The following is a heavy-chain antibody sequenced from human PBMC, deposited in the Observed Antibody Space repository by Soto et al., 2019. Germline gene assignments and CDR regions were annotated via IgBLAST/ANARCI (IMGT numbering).Heavy chain of an antibody. CDR3: ARMEGEAVAGTVQTVDGGMDV. D-gene: IGHD6-19*01. J-gene: IGHJ6*02. V-gene: IGHV1-69*13. CDR1: GGTFSSYA. CDR2: IIPIFGTA. Sequence: RASVKVSCKASGGTFSSYAISWVRQAPGQGLEWMGGIIPIFGTANYAQKFQGRVTITADESTSTAYMELSSLRSEDTAVYYCARMEGEAVAGTVQTVDGGMDVWGQGTTVTVSS.